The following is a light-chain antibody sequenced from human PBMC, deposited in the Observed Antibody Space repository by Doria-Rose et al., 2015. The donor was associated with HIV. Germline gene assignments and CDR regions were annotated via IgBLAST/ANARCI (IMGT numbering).Light chain of an antibody. V-gene: IGKV3-20*01. CDR1: QSFSSTY. CDR2: DGS. J-gene: IGKJ1*01. Sequence: EIVMTQSPGTLSLSPGERDTLSCRASQSFSSTYLAWYQQKPGQAPSLLIYDGSTRATGIPDRFSASGSGTDFTLTINRLEPEDFALYYCHRYGTSWTFGQGTKVEI. CDR3: HRYGTSWT.